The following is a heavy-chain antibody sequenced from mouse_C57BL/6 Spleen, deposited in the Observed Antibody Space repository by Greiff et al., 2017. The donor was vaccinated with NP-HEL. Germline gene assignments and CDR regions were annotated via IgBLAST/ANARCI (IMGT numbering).Heavy chain of an antibody. CDR3: AREGYGSSYGYFDV. J-gene: IGHJ1*03. D-gene: IGHD1-1*01. V-gene: IGHV5-16*01. CDR1: GFTFSDYY. Sequence: EVQLVESEGGLVQPGSSMKLSCTASGFTFSDYYMAWVRQVPEKGLEWVANINYDGSSTYYLDSLKSRFIISRDNAKNILYLQMSSLKSEDTATYYCAREGYGSSYGYFDVWGTGTTVTVSS. CDR2: INYDGSST.